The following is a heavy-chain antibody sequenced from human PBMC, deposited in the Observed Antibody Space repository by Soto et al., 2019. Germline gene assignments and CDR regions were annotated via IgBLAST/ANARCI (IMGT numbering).Heavy chain of an antibody. CDR2: IYYSGST. J-gene: IGHJ6*02. CDR1: GGSINSYY. V-gene: IGHV4-59*01. D-gene: IGHD5-12*01. Sequence: SETLSLTCTASGGSINSYYWSWIRQPPGKGLEWIGYIYYSGSTNYNPSLKSRVTISVDTSKNQFSLKLSSVTAADTAVYYCARENLRSRMDVWGQGTTVTVSS. CDR3: ARENLRSRMDV.